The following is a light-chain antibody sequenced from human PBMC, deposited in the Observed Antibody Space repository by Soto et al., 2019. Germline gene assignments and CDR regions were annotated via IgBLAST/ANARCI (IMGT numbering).Light chain of an antibody. Sequence: EIVMTQSPLSLPVTPGEPASISCRSSQSLLHSNGYDSLDWYLQKLGQSPQLLIYLGSNRASGVPARFSGSGSGTDFTLKISRVEADDVGVYYCMQALQSPPTFGQGTKVEIK. CDR2: LGS. CDR1: QSLLHSNGYDS. V-gene: IGKV2-28*01. CDR3: MQALQSPPT. J-gene: IGKJ1*01.